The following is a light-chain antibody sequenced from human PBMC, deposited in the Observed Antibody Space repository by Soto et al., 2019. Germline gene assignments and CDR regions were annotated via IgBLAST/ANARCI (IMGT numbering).Light chain of an antibody. J-gene: IGKJ1*01. CDR2: AAS. V-gene: IGKV1-12*01. CDR1: QDITTW. Sequence: DIQMAQSPSSVSTFVGDRVAVTCRASQDITTWLAWYQKKPGEAPRLLIYAASSLYSGVPTRFSGSGSGTEFTLTISSLQPEDFATYYCQQYDSFSVTFGQGTKVDIK. CDR3: QQYDSFSVT.